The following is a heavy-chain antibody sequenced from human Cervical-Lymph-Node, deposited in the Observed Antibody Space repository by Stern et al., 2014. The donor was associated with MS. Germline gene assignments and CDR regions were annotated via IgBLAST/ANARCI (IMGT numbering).Heavy chain of an antibody. Sequence: QLVESGSGLVKPSQTLSLTCAVSGGSISSGGYSWSWIRQPPGKGLEWIGYIYHNGSTYYHPSLKSRVTISVDRSKNQFSRKLSSVTAADTAVYYCARSSTVTPNAFDIWGQGTMVTVSS. CDR3: ARSSTVTPNAFDI. CDR2: IYHNGST. D-gene: IGHD4-17*01. J-gene: IGHJ3*02. V-gene: IGHV4-30-2*01. CDR1: GGSISSGGYS.